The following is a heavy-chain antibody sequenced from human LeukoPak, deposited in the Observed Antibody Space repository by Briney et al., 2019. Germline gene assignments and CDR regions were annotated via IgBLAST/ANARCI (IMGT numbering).Heavy chain of an antibody. Sequence: GGSLRLSCTASGFTFGDYAMSWVRQAPGKGLEWVGFIRSKAYGGTTEYAASVKGRFTISRDNAKNSLYLQMNSLRAEDTAVYYCARDRGLGSWTDAFSIWGQGTMVTVSS. CDR1: GFTFGDYA. CDR3: ARDRGLGSWTDAFSI. V-gene: IGHV3-49*04. D-gene: IGHD6-13*01. CDR2: IRSKAYGGTT. J-gene: IGHJ3*02.